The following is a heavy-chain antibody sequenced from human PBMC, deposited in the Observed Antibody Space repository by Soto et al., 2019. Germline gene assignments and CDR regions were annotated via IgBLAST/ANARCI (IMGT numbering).Heavy chain of an antibody. CDR3: ATDSNYDVYNSF. CDR2: ILPVSAPP. J-gene: IGHJ4*02. D-gene: IGHD3-3*01. Sequence: SVKVSCKASGGTLNNYAINWVRQAPGQGLEWMGGILPVSAPPDYAQKFQGRVSITADHSTSTVYMELSRLKSDDTAVYFCATDSNYDVYNSFWGQGTLVTVSS. CDR1: GGTLNNYA. V-gene: IGHV1-69*13.